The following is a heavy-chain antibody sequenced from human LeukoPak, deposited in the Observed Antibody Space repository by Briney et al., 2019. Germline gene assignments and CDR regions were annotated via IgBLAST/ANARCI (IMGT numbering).Heavy chain of an antibody. CDR1: GFTFSSYW. CDR2: ISNNGGTT. J-gene: IGHJ4*02. V-gene: IGHV3-64*01. D-gene: IGHD6-19*01. Sequence: GGSLRLSCAASGFTFSSYWMHWVRQAPGKGLEYVSSISNNGGTTFYANSVKGRFTISRDNSKNTLYLQMGSVRPEDMAVYYCARKISVAGTNYFDYWGQGTLVTVSS. CDR3: ARKISVAGTNYFDY.